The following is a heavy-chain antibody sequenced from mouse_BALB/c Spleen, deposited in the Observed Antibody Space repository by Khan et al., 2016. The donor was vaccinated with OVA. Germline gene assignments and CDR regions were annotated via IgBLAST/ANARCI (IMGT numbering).Heavy chain of an antibody. Sequence: EVELVESGGGLVQPGGSRKLSCAASGFTFSDYGMAWVRQAPGKGPEWVAFISDLAYTIYYGDAVTGRFTISRENAKNTLYLKMSSLRSEDTAIYYCARGGGTAPFAYWGLGTLVTVSA. CDR2: ISDLAYTI. V-gene: IGHV5-15*02. CDR1: GFTFSDYG. CDR3: ARGGGTAPFAY. D-gene: IGHD1-2*01. J-gene: IGHJ3*01.